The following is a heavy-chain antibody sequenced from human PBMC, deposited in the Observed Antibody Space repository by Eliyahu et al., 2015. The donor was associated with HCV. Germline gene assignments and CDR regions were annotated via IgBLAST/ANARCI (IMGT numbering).Heavy chain of an antibody. CDR1: GFTFSSXA. V-gene: IGHV3-30*04. CDR2: ISYDGSNK. Sequence: QVQLVESGGGVVQPGRSLRLSCAASGFTFSSXAXHWVRQAPGKGLEWVAVISYDGSNKYYADSVKGRFTISRDNSKNTLYLQMNSLRAEDTAVYYCARGSLADGYNYRDHYFDYWGQGTLVTVSS. D-gene: IGHD5-24*01. CDR3: ARGSLADGYNYRDHYFDY. J-gene: IGHJ4*02.